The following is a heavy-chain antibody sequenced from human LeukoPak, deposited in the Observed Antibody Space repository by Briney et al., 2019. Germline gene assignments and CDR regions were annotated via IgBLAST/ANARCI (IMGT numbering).Heavy chain of an antibody. CDR2: IYYSGSS. CDR1: GGSVSSGTYY. V-gene: IGHV4-61*01. D-gene: IGHD5-18*01. J-gene: IGHJ4*02. CDR3: ARDNLDSAMAFDY. Sequence: SETLSLTCAVSGGSVSSGTYYWSWIRQPPGKGLEWIGYIYYSGSSNYNPSLKSRVTISVDTSKNQFSLKLISVTAADTAVYYCARDNLDSAMAFDYWGQGTLVTVSS.